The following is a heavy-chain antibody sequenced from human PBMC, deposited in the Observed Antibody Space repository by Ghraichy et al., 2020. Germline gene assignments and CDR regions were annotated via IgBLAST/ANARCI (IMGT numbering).Heavy chain of an antibody. J-gene: IGHJ6*02. CDR1: GFTFSSYG. D-gene: IGHD1-26*01. V-gene: IGHV3-30*02. Sequence: GGSLRLSCAASGFTFSSYGMHWVRQAPGKGLEWVAFIRYDGSNKYYADSVKGRFTISRDNSKNTLYLQMNSLRAEDTAVYYCAKKVGDLHYYYGMDVWGQGTTVTVSS. CDR2: IRYDGSNK. CDR3: AKKVGDLHYYYGMDV.